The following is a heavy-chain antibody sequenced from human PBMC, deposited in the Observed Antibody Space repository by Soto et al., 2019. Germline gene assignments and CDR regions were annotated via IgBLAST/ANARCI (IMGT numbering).Heavy chain of an antibody. Sequence: DVQLVESGGGLVKPGGSLRLSCVASGFTFTSYSMLWARQPPGKGLEWVSSISSDNNYIYYADSVKGRFTISRDNAKNSLYRQMISLRAEDTAVYYCARGRTCTGATCYGGGDYWGQGTLVTVSS. V-gene: IGHV3-21*02. CDR2: ISSDNNYI. CDR1: GFTFTSYS. D-gene: IGHD2-15*01. J-gene: IGHJ4*02. CDR3: ARGRTCTGATCYGGGDY.